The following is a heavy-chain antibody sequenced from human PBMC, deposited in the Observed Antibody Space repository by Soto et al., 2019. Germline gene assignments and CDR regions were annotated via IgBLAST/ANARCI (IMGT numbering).Heavy chain of an antibody. CDR2: ISYDGSNT. J-gene: IGHJ6*02. D-gene: IGHD6-13*01. CDR3: ASPTRGQQLVRYYYYCMDV. CDR1: GFTFSSYA. Sequence: GGSLRLSCAASGFTFSSYAMHWVRQAPGKGLEWVAVISYDGSNTYYADSVKGRFTISRDNSKNTLYLQMNSLIAEDTAVYYCASPTRGQQLVRYYYYCMDVWGQGTTVTVSS. V-gene: IGHV3-30-3*01.